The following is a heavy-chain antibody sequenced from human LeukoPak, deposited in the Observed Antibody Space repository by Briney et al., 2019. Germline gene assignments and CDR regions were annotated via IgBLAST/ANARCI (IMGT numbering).Heavy chain of an antibody. D-gene: IGHD6-19*01. V-gene: IGHV4-4*09. J-gene: IGHJ5*02. CDR3: AKTGRPNNSGWYRWFDP. CDR1: GDSISTYY. Sequence: SETLSLTCTVSGDSISTYYWSWIRQPPGKGLEWIGCICNSGGTNYNPSLKSRVTLSVDTSKNQFSLNLSSVTAADTAVYYCAKTGRPNNSGWYRWFDPWGQGTLVTVSS. CDR2: ICNSGGT.